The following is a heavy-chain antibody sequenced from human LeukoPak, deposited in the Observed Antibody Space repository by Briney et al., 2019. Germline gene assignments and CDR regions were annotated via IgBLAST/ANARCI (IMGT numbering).Heavy chain of an antibody. V-gene: IGHV4-59*08. D-gene: IGHD3-22*01. J-gene: IGHJ4*02. Sequence: SETLSLTCTVSGGSISSYYWSWIRQPPGKGLEWIGYIYYSGSTNYNPSLKSRVTISVDTSKNQFSLKLSSVTAADTAVYYCARLSYYYDSSGYYYFDYWGQGTLVTVSS. CDR2: IYYSGST. CDR1: GGSISSYY. CDR3: ARLSYYYDSSGYYYFDY.